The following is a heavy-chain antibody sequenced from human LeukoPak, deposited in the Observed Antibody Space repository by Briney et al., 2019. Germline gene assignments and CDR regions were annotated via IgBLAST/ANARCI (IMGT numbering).Heavy chain of an antibody. CDR1: GFTFSSYE. CDR3: ARDEYYYTSGLDY. Sequence: GRSLRLSCAASGFTFSSYEMNWVRQAPGKGLEWVSVIYRDGRTGYADSVEGRFTISRDDSKNTVFLQMNSLRAEDTAVYYCARDEYYYTSGLDYWGQGTLVTVAS. CDR2: IYRDGRT. D-gene: IGHD3-3*01. J-gene: IGHJ4*02. V-gene: IGHV3-53*01.